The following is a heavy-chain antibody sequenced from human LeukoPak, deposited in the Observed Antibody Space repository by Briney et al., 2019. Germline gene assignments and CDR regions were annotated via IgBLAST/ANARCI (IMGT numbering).Heavy chain of an antibody. CDR3: ARGRSYCSSTSCYSDY. Sequence: GALRLSCAASGFTFSSYAMHWVRQAPGKGLEWVAVISYDGSNKYYADSVKGRFTISRDNSKNTLYLQMNSLRAEDTAVYYCARGRSYCSSTSCYSDYWGQGTLVTVSS. J-gene: IGHJ4*02. D-gene: IGHD2-2*01. CDR1: GFTFSSYA. V-gene: IGHV3-30-3*01. CDR2: ISYDGSNK.